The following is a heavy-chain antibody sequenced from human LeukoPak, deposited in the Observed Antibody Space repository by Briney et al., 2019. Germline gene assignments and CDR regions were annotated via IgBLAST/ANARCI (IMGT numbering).Heavy chain of an antibody. CDR2: IKQDGSEK. Sequence: GGSLRLSCAASGFTFTTYWMSWVRQAPGKGLEWVANIKQDGSEKYYVDSVKGRFTISRDNAKNSLYLQMNSLRAEDTAVYYCARDLSSVEYSSSWYFDYYYYYMDVWGKGTTVTISS. J-gene: IGHJ6*03. CDR1: GFTFTTYW. D-gene: IGHD6-13*01. V-gene: IGHV3-7*01. CDR3: ARDLSSVEYSSSWYFDYYYYYMDV.